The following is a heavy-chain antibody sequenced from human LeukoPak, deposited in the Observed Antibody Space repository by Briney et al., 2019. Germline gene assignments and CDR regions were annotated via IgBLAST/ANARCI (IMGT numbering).Heavy chain of an antibody. J-gene: IGHJ4*02. CDR3: ARVVWGIAAGASDY. V-gene: IGHV3-30*04. CDR1: GFTFSSYA. CDR2: ISYDGSNK. Sequence: GRSLRLSCAAFGFTFSSYAMHWVRQAPGKGLEWVAVISYDGSNKYYADSVKGRFTISRDNSKNTLYLQMNSLRAEDTAVYYCARVVWGIAAGASDYWGQGTLVTVSS. D-gene: IGHD6-25*01.